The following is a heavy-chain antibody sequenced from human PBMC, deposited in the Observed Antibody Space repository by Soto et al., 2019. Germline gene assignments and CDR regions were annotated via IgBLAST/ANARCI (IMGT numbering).Heavy chain of an antibody. CDR3: ARVPPTYGMDV. CDR2: IYYSGST. V-gene: IGHV4-59*12. CDR1: GGSISSYY. Sequence: SETLSLTCTVSGGSISSYYWSWIRQPPGKGLEWIGYIYYSGSTNYNPSLRSRVTISVDTSKNQFSLRLSSVTVADTAVYYCARVPPTYGMDVWGQGTTATVSS. D-gene: IGHD1-1*01. J-gene: IGHJ6*02.